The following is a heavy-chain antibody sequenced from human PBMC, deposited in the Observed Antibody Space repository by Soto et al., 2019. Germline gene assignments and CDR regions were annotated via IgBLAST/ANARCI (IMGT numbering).Heavy chain of an antibody. D-gene: IGHD2-2*01. CDR3: ASSASPAAMVTYYYGMDV. V-gene: IGHV1-18*01. Sequence: ASVKVSCKASGYTFTSYGISWVRQAPGQGLEWMGWISAYNGNTNYAQKLQGRVTMTTDTSTSTAYMELRSLRSDDTAVYYCASSASPAAMVTYYYGMDVWGQGTTVTVSS. J-gene: IGHJ6*02. CDR2: ISAYNGNT. CDR1: GYTFTSYG.